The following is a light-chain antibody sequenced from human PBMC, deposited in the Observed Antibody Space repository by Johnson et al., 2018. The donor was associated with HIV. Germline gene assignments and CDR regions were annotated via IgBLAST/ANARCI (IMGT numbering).Light chain of an antibody. CDR3: GTWDSSLNTEV. CDR1: SSNIGNFY. V-gene: IGLV1-51*02. J-gene: IGLJ1*01. CDR2: KTN. Sequence: QSVLTQPPSVSSAPGQRVTISCSGSSSNIGNFYVSWYQQLPETAPKLLIYKTNDRPSGIPYRFSGSKSGTSATLDITGLQTGDEADYYCGTWDSSLNTEVFGTGTKVTVL.